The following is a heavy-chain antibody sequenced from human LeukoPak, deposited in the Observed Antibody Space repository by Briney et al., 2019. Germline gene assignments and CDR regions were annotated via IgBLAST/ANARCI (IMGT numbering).Heavy chain of an antibody. CDR1: GFTFSDYY. Sequence: GGSLRLSCAVSGFTFSDYYMSWIRQAPGKGLGLVSYISSSSSYTNYADSVKGRFTISRDNAKNSLYLQMNSLRAEDTAVYYCARVEGDCSSTSCYLFDYWGQGTLVTVSS. D-gene: IGHD2-2*01. J-gene: IGHJ4*02. CDR2: ISSSSSYT. CDR3: ARVEGDCSSTSCYLFDY. V-gene: IGHV3-11*06.